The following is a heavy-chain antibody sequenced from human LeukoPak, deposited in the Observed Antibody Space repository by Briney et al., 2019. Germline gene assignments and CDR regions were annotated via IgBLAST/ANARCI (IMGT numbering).Heavy chain of an antibody. D-gene: IGHD6-6*01. CDR3: VKAMYSSSPHFDY. V-gene: IGHV3-30*18. CDR2: ISYDGSNK. Sequence: GGSLRLSCAASGFTFSSYGMHWVRQAPGKGLEWVAVISYDGSNKYYADSVKGRFTISRDNSKNTLYLQMNSLRAEDTAVYYCVKAMYSSSPHFDYWGQGTLVTVSS. CDR1: GFTFSSYG. J-gene: IGHJ4*02.